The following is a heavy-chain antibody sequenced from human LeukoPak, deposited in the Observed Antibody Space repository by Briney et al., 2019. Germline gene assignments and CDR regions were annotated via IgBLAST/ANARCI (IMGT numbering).Heavy chain of an antibody. V-gene: IGHV3-30*03. CDR3: ARGGSGWHVGSFDY. D-gene: IGHD6-19*01. CDR1: GFTFSSYG. CDR2: ISYDGSNK. Sequence: PGGSLRLSCAASGFTFSSYGMHWVRQAPGKGLEWVAVISYDGSNKYYADSVKGRFTISRDNSKNTPYLQMNSLRAEDTAVYYCARGGSGWHVGSFDYWGQGTLVTVSS. J-gene: IGHJ4*02.